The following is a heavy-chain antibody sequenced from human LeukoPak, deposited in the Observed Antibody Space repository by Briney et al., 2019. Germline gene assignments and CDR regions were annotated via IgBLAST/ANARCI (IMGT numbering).Heavy chain of an antibody. CDR2: ISSSSTYI. J-gene: IGHJ6*02. CDR3: AREEIQLYYYYGMDV. CDR1: GFTFRKYN. V-gene: IGHV3-21*04. D-gene: IGHD5-18*01. Sequence: GGSLRLSCAASGFTFRKYNMNWVRQAPGKGLEWVSSISSSSTYINYADSVKGRFTISRDNAKNSLYLQMNSLRAEDTAVYYCAREEIQLYYYYGMDVWGQGTTVTVSS.